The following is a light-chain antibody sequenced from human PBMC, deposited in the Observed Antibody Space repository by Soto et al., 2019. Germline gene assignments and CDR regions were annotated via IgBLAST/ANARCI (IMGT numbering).Light chain of an antibody. CDR3: QHYKDYSWT. V-gene: IGKV1-5*03. CDR1: QSISRW. CDR2: TTS. J-gene: IGKJ1*01. Sequence: DIHLTQSPSTLSASVGDRITITCRASQSISRWWAWYQQKPGKALKLLIYTTSSLESGVPSRFSGSGSGTEFTLTISSLQPDDFATYYCQHYKDYSWTFGQGTKVEIK.